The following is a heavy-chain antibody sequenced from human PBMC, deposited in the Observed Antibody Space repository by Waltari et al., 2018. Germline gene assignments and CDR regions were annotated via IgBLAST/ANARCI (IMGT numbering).Heavy chain of an antibody. D-gene: IGHD6-13*01. Sequence: EVQLVESGAGWIQPGGSRRLSCAASGFTVSSNYMRWVRRAPGKGLECVSGIYSGGSTYDADTVECRFTSSRDKSKKSLYLKMSSVRAEDTAVYYCARVRSSGSSWYFDYWGQGTLVTVSS. J-gene: IGHJ4*02. V-gene: IGHV3-53*01. CDR2: IYSGGST. CDR3: ARVRSSGSSWYFDY. CDR1: GFTVSSNY.